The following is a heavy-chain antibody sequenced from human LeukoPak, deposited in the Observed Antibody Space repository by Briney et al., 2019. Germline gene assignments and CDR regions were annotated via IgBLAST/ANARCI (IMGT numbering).Heavy chain of an antibody. CDR3: ARSCPGGSCPIDY. J-gene: IGHJ4*02. CDR2: INHSGST. CDR1: GGSFRGYY. Sequence: SETLSLTCAVYGGSFRGYYWSWIRQPPGKGLEWSGEINHSGSTKGLEWIGEINHSGSTKYTPSLKSRVTISVDTSKNQFSLKLSSVTAADTAVYYCARSCPGGSCPIDYWGQGTLVTVSS. V-gene: IGHV4-34*01. D-gene: IGHD2-15*01.